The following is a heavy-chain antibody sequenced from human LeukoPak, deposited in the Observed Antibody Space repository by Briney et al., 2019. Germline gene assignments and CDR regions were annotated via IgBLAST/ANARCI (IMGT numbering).Heavy chain of an antibody. CDR1: GDSVSSNSAA. V-gene: IGHV6-1*01. CDR3: ARGEVVVVPAAMLTLNWFDP. Sequence: SQTLSLTCAISGDSVSSNSAAWNWIRQSPSRGLEWLGRTYYRSKWYNDYVVSVKSRITINPDTSKNQFSLQLNSVTPEDTAVYYCARGEVVVVPAAMLTLNWFDPWGQGTLVTVSS. D-gene: IGHD2-2*01. CDR2: TYYRSKWYN. J-gene: IGHJ5*02.